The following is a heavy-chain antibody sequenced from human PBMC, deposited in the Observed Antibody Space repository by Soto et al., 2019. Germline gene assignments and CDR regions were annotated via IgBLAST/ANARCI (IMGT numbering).Heavy chain of an antibody. CDR1: GFTFSSYA. CDR3: ARVTPWNYGFFDY. D-gene: IGHD1-7*01. Sequence: GGSLRLSCAASGFTFSSYAMHWVRQAPGKGLEWVAVISYDGSNKYYADSVKGRFTISRDNSKNTLYLQMNSLRAEDTAVYYCARVTPWNYGFFDYWGQGTLVTVSS. J-gene: IGHJ4*02. V-gene: IGHV3-30-3*01. CDR2: ISYDGSNK.